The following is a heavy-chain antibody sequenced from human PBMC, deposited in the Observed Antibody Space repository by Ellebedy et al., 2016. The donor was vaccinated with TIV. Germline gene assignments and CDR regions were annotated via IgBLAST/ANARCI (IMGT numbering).Heavy chain of an antibody. D-gene: IGHD5-12*01. V-gene: IGHV3-30-3*01. CDR3: ARDRSPYGGYGDY. CDR1: GFTFSSYA. Sequence: PGGSLRLSCAASGFTFSSYALHWVRQAPGKGLEWVTLISYDGSNKYYADSVKGRFTISRDNSNNTVYLQMNSLRGEDTAVYYCARDRSPYGGYGDYWGQGTLVTVST. J-gene: IGHJ4*02. CDR2: ISYDGSNK.